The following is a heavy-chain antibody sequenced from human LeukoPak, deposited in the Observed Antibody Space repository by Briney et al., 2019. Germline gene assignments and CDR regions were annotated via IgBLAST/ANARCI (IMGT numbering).Heavy chain of an antibody. J-gene: IGHJ4*02. V-gene: IGHV3-11*04. Sequence: GGSLRLSCAASGFTFSDYYVSWIRQAPGKGLEWVSYISDSGSTIKYADSVKGRFAISRDNANNSVYLQMSSLRAEDTAVYYCARGISKNDYWGQGTLVTVSS. CDR1: GFTFSDYY. CDR3: ARGISKNDY. CDR2: ISDSGSTI.